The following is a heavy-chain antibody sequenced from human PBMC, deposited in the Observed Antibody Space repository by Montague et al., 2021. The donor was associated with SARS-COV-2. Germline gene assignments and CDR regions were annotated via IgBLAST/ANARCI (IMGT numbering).Heavy chain of an antibody. Sequence: SETLSLTCTVSGGPISSYYWSWIRQPPGKGLEWIGYIYYSGSTNYNPSLKSRVTISVDTSKNQFSLKLSSVTAADTAVYYCARLAVGYCTNGVCYTAFDYWGQGTLVTVSS. CDR3: ARLAVGYCTNGVCYTAFDY. V-gene: IGHV4-59*08. CDR1: GGPISSYY. D-gene: IGHD2-8*01. CDR2: IYYSGST. J-gene: IGHJ4*02.